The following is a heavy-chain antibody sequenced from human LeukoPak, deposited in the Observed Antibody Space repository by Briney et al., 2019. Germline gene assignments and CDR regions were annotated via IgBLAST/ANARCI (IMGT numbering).Heavy chain of an antibody. J-gene: IGHJ5*02. Sequence: ASVKVSCKASGYTFTSYGISWVRQAPGQGLEWMGWISAYNGNTNYAQKLQGRVTMTTDTSTSTAYMELRSLRSDDTAVYYCARPIYGSGSFGWFDPWAQGTLVTVSS. CDR1: GYTFTSYG. V-gene: IGHV1-18*04. D-gene: IGHD3-10*01. CDR2: ISAYNGNT. CDR3: ARPIYGSGSFGWFDP.